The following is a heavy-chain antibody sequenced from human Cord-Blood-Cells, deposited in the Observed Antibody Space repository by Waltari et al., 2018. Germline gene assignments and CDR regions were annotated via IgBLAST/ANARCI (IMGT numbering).Heavy chain of an antibody. CDR3: ARDDYYDSSPFDY. D-gene: IGHD3-22*01. CDR1: GVTFSSYA. J-gene: IGHJ4*02. CDR2: ISYDGSNK. Sequence: QVQLVESGGGVVQPGRSLRLSCAASGVTFSSYAMHWVRQAPGKGLEWVAVISYDGSNKYYADSVKGRFTISRDNSKNTLYLQMNSLRAEDTAVYYCARDDYYDSSPFDYWGQGTLVTVSS. V-gene: IGHV3-30*04.